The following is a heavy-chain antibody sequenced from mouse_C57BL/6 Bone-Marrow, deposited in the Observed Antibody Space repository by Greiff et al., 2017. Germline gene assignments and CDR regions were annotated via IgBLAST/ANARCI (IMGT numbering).Heavy chain of an antibody. CDR2: IYPDYGTT. D-gene: IGHD2-4*01. Sequence: VQLQQSGPELVKPGASVKISCKASGYSFTDYYMNWVKQSPGQGLEWIGVIYPDYGTTSYNEKFKGKATLTVDQSSSTAYMQLNSLTSEDSAVYDGASSNDYDYAMDYWGQGTSVTVSS. V-gene: IGHV1-39*01. J-gene: IGHJ4*01. CDR3: ASSNDYDYAMDY. CDR1: GYSFTDYY.